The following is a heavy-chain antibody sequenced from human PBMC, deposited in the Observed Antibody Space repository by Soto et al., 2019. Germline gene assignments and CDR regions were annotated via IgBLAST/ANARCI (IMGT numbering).Heavy chain of an antibody. D-gene: IGHD3-22*01. CDR2: IIPIFGTA. J-gene: IGHJ6*02. Sequence: GASVKVSCKASGGTFSSYAISWVRQAPGQGLEWMGGIIPIFGTANYAQKFQGRVTITADESTSTAYMELSSLRSEDTAVYYCAREDYYDSSGYLPVRYYFGMDVWGQGTTVTVSS. CDR3: AREDYYDSSGYLPVRYYFGMDV. CDR1: GGTFSSYA. V-gene: IGHV1-69*13.